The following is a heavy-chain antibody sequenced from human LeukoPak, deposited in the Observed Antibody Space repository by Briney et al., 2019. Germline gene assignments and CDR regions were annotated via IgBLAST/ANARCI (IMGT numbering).Heavy chain of an antibody. CDR3: ARVVSSSAGSWYYYMDV. CDR2: INHSGST. D-gene: IGHD6-6*01. CDR1: GGSFSGYY. Sequence: KPSETLSLTCAVYGGSFSGYYWSWIRQPPGKGLGWIGEINHSGSTNYNPSLKSRVTISVDTSKNQFSLKLSSVTAADTAVYYCARVVSSSAGSWYYYMDVWGKGTTVTVSS. V-gene: IGHV4-34*01. J-gene: IGHJ6*03.